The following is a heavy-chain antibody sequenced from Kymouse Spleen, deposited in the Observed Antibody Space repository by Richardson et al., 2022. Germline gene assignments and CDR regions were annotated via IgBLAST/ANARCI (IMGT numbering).Heavy chain of an antibody. J-gene: IGHJ6*02. CDR2: IYYSGST. V-gene: IGHV4-39*01. CDR3: ARHGAAAGTDYYYGMDV. D-gene: IGHD6-13*01. Sequence: QLQLQESGPGLVKPSETLSLTCTVSGGSISSSSYYWGWIRQPPGKGLEWIGSIYYSGSTYYNPSLKSRVTISVDTSKNQFSLKLSSVTAADTAVYYCARHGAAAGTDYYYGMDVWGQGTTVTVSS. CDR1: GGSISSSSYY.